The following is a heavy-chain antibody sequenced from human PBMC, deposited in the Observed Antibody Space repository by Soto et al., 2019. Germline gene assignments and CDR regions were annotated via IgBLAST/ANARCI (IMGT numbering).Heavy chain of an antibody. CDR2: ISAYNGNT. CDR1: GYTFTSYG. D-gene: IGHD3-22*01. CDR3: ARNTYYYDSSGLLV. J-gene: IGHJ6*02. Sequence: ASVKVSCEASGYTFTSYGISWVRQAPGQGLEWMGWISAYNGNTNYAQKLQGRVTMTTDTSTSTAYLELRSLRSDDTAVYYCARNTYYYDSSGLLVWGQGTTVTVSS. V-gene: IGHV1-18*01.